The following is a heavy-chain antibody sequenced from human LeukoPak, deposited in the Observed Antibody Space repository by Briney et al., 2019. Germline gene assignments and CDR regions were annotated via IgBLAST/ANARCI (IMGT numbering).Heavy chain of an antibody. J-gene: IGHJ1*01. CDR3: ANTLVGYCSGGSCYYQYFQH. Sequence: GGSLRLSCAASGFTFSSYGMHWVRQAPGKGLEWVSAISGSSGSTYYADSVKGRFTISRDNSKNTLYLQMNSLRAEDTAVYYCANTLVGYCSGGSCYYQYFQHWGQGTLVTVSS. CDR2: ISGSSGST. V-gene: IGHV3-23*01. CDR1: GFTFSSYG. D-gene: IGHD2-15*01.